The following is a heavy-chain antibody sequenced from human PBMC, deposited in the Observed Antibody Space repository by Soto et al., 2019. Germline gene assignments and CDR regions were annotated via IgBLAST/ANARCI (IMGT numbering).Heavy chain of an antibody. J-gene: IGHJ4*02. CDR2: IYSGGTT. Sequence: EVQLVESGGGLVQPGGSLRLSCAASGFTVNSNYMSWARQAPGKGLEWVSVIYSGGTTYYADSVNGRVTISRENSKNTLYLHMNSLRAEDTAVYYCATPMVVSGYFDYWGQGTLVTVAS. V-gene: IGHV3-66*01. D-gene: IGHD2-15*01. CDR1: GFTVNSNY. CDR3: ATPMVVSGYFDY.